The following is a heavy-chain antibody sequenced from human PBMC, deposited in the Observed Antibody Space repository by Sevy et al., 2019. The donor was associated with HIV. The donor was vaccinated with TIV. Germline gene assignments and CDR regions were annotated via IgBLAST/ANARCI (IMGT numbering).Heavy chain of an antibody. CDR2: ISYDGSDK. Sequence: GGSLRLSCAASGFALSNYYAMHWVRQAPGKGLEWVALISYDGSDKYYADSVKGRFTISRDNSKNTLYLQMNSLTTEDTAVYYCARPRANYVDHYFFYAMDVWGQGTTVTVSS. V-gene: IGHV3-30-3*01. CDR1: GFALSNYYA. J-gene: IGHJ6*02. CDR3: ARPRANYVDHYFFYAMDV. D-gene: IGHD4-17*01.